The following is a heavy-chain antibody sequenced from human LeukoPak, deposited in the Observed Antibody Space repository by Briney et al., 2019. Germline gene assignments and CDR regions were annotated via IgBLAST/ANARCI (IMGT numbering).Heavy chain of an antibody. J-gene: IGHJ4*02. D-gene: IGHD2-2*01. CDR2: ISYSGNN. Sequence: PSETLSLTCTVSGGSISSYYWSWIRQPPGKGLEWIGYISYSGNNYYNPSHKGRVTMAVDTSKNQFSLKLSSVTAADTAVYYCARDAHDYIDYWGQGTLVTVSS. V-gene: IGHV4-30-4*08. CDR3: ARDAHDYIDY. CDR1: GGSISSYY.